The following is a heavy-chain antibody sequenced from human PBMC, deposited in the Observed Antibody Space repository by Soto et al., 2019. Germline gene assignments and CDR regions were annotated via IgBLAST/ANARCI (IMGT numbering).Heavy chain of an antibody. J-gene: IGHJ5*02. CDR1: GYTFSNYG. CDR2: LSIYSDDT. D-gene: IGHD2-2*01. Sequence: QVQLVQSGGEVKRPGASVKVSCKTSGYTFSNYGITWVRQTPGQPLEWLGGLSIYSDDTNYAQKLQGRVSITTDTSKNTEYMELRSMRYDDTAVYYCERVVPGDEAWLGPCGQGTLVTVSS. CDR3: ERVVPGDEAWLGP. V-gene: IGHV1-18*01.